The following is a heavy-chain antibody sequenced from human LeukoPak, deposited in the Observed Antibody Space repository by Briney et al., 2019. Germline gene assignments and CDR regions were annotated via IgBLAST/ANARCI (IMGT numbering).Heavy chain of an antibody. CDR3: ARGSGWYYYYYGMDV. CDR1: GGTFSSYA. CDR2: IIPIFGTA. D-gene: IGHD6-19*01. J-gene: IGHJ6*02. Sequence: SVKVSCTASGGTFSSYAISWVRQAPGQGLEWMGGIIPIFGTANYAQKFQGRVTITADESTSTAYMELSSLRSEDTAVYYCARGSGWYYYYYGMDVWGQGTTVTVSS. V-gene: IGHV1-69*13.